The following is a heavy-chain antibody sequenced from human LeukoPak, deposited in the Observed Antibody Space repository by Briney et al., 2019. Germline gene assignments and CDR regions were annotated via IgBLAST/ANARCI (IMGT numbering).Heavy chain of an antibody. D-gene: IGHD2-15*01. J-gene: IGHJ5*02. CDR3: AKVKGGGSSMNWFDP. CDR2: ISYDGSNK. Sequence: GSLRLSCAASGFTFSSYGMHWVRQAPGKGLEWVAVISYDGSNKYYADPVKGRFTISRDNSKNTLYLQMNSLRAEDTAVYYCAKVKGGGSSMNWFDPWGQGTLVTVSS. V-gene: IGHV3-30*18. CDR1: GFTFSSYG.